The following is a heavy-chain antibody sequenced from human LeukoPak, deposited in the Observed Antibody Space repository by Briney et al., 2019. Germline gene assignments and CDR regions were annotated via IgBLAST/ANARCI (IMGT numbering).Heavy chain of an antibody. Sequence: SETLSLTGTVSGGSISSYYWSWIRQPPGKGLEWIGYIYYIGTTNYKPSLKSRVTISVDTSKNQFSLKLSSVTAADTAVYYCATYYYGSGSYWFDPWGQGTLVTVSS. J-gene: IGHJ5*02. CDR2: IYYIGTT. CDR3: ATYYYGSGSYWFDP. V-gene: IGHV4-59*01. D-gene: IGHD3-10*01. CDR1: GGSISSYY.